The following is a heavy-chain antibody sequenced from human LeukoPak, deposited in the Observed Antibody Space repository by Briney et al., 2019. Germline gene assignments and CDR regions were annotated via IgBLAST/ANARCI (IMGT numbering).Heavy chain of an antibody. D-gene: IGHD2-15*01. J-gene: IGHJ4*02. CDR3: ARAREAPANVFPDH. CDR2: INQDGSEK. V-gene: IGHV3-7*01. Sequence: GGSLRLSCAASGFTFSRYWMTWVRQSPGKGLEWVANINQDGSEKYYGDSVTGRFTISRDNAENSLFLQMNSLRADDTGVYYCARAREAPANVFPDHWGQGVVGILSS. CDR1: GFTFSRYW.